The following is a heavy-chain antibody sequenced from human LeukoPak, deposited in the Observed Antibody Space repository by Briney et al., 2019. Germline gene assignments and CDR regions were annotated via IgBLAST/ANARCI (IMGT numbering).Heavy chain of an antibody. V-gene: IGHV1-46*01. CDR1: GYTFTSYY. CDR2: INPSGGST. J-gene: IGHJ4*02. CDR3: ARRYYYDSSGYYLDY. Sequence: ASVKVSCKASGYTFTSYYMHWVRQAPGRGLEWMGIINPSGGSTSYAQKFQGRVTMTRDTSTSTVYMELSSLRSEDTAVYYCARRYYYDSSGYYLDYWGQGTLVTVSS. D-gene: IGHD3-22*01.